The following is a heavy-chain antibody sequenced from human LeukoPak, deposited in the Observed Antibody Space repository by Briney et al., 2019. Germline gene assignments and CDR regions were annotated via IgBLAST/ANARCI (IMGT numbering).Heavy chain of an antibody. Sequence: PGGSLRLSCAASGFTFSSYWMTWVRQAPGKGLEWVANINKDGSEKYYVDSVKGRFTISRDDAKNSLYLQMNSLRAEDTAVYYCARSDPTAWFDPWRQGTLVTVSS. J-gene: IGHJ5*02. CDR2: INKDGSEK. CDR1: GFTFSSYW. V-gene: IGHV3-7*01. CDR3: ARSDPTAWFDP.